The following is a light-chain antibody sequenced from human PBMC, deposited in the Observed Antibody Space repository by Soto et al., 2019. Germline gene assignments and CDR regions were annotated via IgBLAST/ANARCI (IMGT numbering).Light chain of an antibody. CDR3: CSFTGSYTSLYV. V-gene: IGLV2-11*01. CDR2: DVT. J-gene: IGLJ1*01. CDR1: NSDVGGYNY. Sequence: QSALTQPRSVSGSPGQSVTISCTGTNSDVGGYNYVSWSQQHPGKAPKVIIYDVTKRPSGVPDRFSGSKSGNTASLTISGLQAEDDADYYCCSFTGSYTSLYVFGSGTKLTVL.